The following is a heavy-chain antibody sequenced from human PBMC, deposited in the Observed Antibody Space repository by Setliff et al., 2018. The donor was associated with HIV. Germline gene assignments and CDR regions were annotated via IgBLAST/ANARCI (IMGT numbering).Heavy chain of an antibody. CDR3: ARYSPRGYTLTGPY. J-gene: IGHJ4*02. Sequence: SVKVSCKASGGTFSSYAISWVRQAPGQGLEWMGGITPIFGTANYAQKFQGRVTITADESTSTAYMELSSLRSEDTAVYYCARYSPRGYTLTGPYWGQGTLVTVSS. CDR2: ITPIFGTA. D-gene: IGHD6-25*01. V-gene: IGHV1-69*13. CDR1: GGTFSSYA.